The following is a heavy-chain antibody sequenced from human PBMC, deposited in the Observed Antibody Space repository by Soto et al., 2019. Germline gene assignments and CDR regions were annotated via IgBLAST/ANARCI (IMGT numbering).Heavy chain of an antibody. V-gene: IGHV1-69*01. CDR1: GGTYNNYA. CDR3: ARPNSYGVTFHYFYGMDV. Sequence: QGQLVQSGAEVKRPGSSVQVSCEASGGTYNNYAITWVRQAPGQGLEWMGGIIPMFGTNYAQKFQDRVTIAADESTGTAYMELSGLRSEDTAVYFCARPNSYGVTFHYFYGMDVWGQGTTVTVSS. J-gene: IGHJ6*02. D-gene: IGHD3-10*01. CDR2: IIPMFGT.